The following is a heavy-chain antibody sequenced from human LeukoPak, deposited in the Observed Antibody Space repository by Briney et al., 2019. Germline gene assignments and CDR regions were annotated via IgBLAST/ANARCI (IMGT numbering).Heavy chain of an antibody. Sequence: PGGSLRLSCAASGFTFSSYEMNWVRQAPGKGLEWVSYISSSGSTIYYADSVKGRFTISRDNAKNSLYLQMNSLRAEDTAVYYCASRSGYDILTGYYTEIDYWGQGTLVTVSS. CDR1: GFTFSSYE. J-gene: IGHJ4*02. V-gene: IGHV3-48*03. CDR2: ISSSGSTI. CDR3: ASRSGYDILTGYYTEIDY. D-gene: IGHD3-9*01.